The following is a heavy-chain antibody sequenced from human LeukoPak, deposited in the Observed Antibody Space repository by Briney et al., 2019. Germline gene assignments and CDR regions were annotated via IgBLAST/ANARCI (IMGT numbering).Heavy chain of an antibody. Sequence: SETLSLTCTVSGGSISSGGYYWSWIRQHPGKGLEWIGYIYYGGSTYYNPSLKSRVTISVDTSKNQFSLKLSSVTAADTAVYYCARGGLTYYFDYWGQGTLVTVSS. CDR1: GGSISSGGYY. CDR2: IYYGGST. J-gene: IGHJ4*02. V-gene: IGHV4-31*03. D-gene: IGHD6-19*01. CDR3: ARGGLTYYFDY.